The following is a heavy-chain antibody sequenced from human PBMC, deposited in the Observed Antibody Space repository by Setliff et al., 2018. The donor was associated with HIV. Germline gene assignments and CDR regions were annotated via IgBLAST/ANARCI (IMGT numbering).Heavy chain of an antibody. CDR3: ARGRYRSRWYASDHYYIDV. D-gene: IGHD6-13*01. V-gene: IGHV4-39*01. Sequence: SETLSLTCTVSGGSISSSSYYWGWIRQPPGKGLQWIGSIYYRGSTYYNPSLKSRATISVDTSKNQFSLKLRSVTAADTALYYCARGRYRSRWYASDHYYIDVWGKGTTVTSP. CDR2: IYYRGST. J-gene: IGHJ6*03. CDR1: GGSISSSSYY.